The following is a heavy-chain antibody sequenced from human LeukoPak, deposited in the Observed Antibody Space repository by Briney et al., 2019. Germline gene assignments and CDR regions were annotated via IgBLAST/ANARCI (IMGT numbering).Heavy chain of an antibody. CDR2: INPSGGST. V-gene: IGHV1-46*01. CDR3: ARDTGCSGGSCAFDY. J-gene: IGHJ4*02. D-gene: IGHD2-15*01. Sequence: ASVKVSCKASGYTFTSYYMHWVRQAPGQGLEWMGIINPSGGSTSYAQKFQGRVTMTRDMSTSTVYMELSSLRSEDTAVYYCARDTGCSGGSCAFDYWGQGTLVTVSS. CDR1: GYTFTSYY.